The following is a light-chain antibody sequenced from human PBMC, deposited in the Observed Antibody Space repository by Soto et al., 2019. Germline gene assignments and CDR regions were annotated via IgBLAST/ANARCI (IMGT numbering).Light chain of an antibody. CDR2: DAS. Sequence: EIVLTQSPATLSLSPGERATLPCRASQSVFSYLAWYQQKPGQAPRLLIFDASNRATGIPARFSGSGSGADFTLTISSLEPEDFALYYCQQRSNWPLTFGGGTKVDIK. V-gene: IGKV3-11*01. J-gene: IGKJ4*01. CDR3: QQRSNWPLT. CDR1: QSVFSY.